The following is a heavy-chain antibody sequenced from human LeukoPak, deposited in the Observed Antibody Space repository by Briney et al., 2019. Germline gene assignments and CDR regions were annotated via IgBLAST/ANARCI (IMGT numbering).Heavy chain of an antibody. CDR1: GGSISSGDYY. V-gene: IGHV4-30-4*01. D-gene: IGHD6-13*01. CDR3: ARDRGGSSWYLNWFDP. CDR2: IYYSGST. J-gene: IGHJ5*02. Sequence: SETLSLTCTASGGSISSGDYYWSWIRQPPGKGLEWIGYIYYSGSTYYNPSLKSRVTISVDTSKNQFSLKLSSVTAADTAVYYCARDRGGSSWYLNWFDPWGQGTLVTVSS.